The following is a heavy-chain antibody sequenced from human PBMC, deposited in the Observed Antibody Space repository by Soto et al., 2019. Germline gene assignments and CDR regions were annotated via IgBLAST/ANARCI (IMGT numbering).Heavy chain of an antibody. CDR1: GFTFDDYT. D-gene: IGHD6-13*01. J-gene: IGHJ6*02. V-gene: IGHV3-43*01. CDR3: GSQLVRWGYYYYGMDV. CDR2: ISWDGGST. Sequence: EVQLVESGGVVVQPGGSLRLSCAASGFTFDDYTMHWVRQAPGKGLERVSLISWDGGSTYYADSVKGRLTISRDNDKNSLYLQMNSLRTEDPALYYCGSQLVRWGYYYYGMDVWGQGTTVTVSS.